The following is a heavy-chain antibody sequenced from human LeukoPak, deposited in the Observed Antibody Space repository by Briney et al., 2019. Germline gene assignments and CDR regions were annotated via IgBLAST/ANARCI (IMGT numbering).Heavy chain of an antibody. D-gene: IGHD6-19*01. CDR1: GFTFDDYA. CDR2: ISWNSGSI. V-gene: IGHV3-9*01. CDR3: ASWPGGWYGEDS. J-gene: IGHJ4*02. Sequence: GGFLRISCAASGFTFDDYAMHWVRQAPGKGLEWVSGISWNSGSIGYADSVKGRFTISRDTSKNTLYLQMNSLRAEDTAVYYCASWPGGWYGEDSWGQGTLVTVSS.